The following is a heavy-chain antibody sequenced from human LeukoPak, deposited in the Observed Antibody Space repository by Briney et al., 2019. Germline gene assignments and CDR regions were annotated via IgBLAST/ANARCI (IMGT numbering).Heavy chain of an antibody. V-gene: IGHV1-2*02. J-gene: IGHJ4*02. CDR2: INPNSGGT. Sequence: GASVKVSCKASGYTFTGYYMHWVRQAPGQGLEWMGWINPNSGGTNYAQKFQGRVTMTRDTSISTAYMELSRLRSDDTAVYYCARGALEWQLVLFDYWGQGTLVTVSS. D-gene: IGHD6-13*01. CDR3: ARGALEWQLVLFDY. CDR1: GYTFTGYY.